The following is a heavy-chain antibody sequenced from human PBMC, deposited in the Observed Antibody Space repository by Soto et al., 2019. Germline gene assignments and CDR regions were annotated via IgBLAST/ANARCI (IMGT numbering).Heavy chain of an antibody. CDR2: MNPNSGNT. Sequence: ASVKVSCKASGYTFTSYYINWVRQATGQGLEWMGWMNPNSGNTGYAQKFQGRVTMTRNTSISTAYMELSSLRSEDTAVYYCARPVTTKPFDYYYGMDVWGQGTTVTVSS. CDR1: GYTFTSYY. J-gene: IGHJ6*02. D-gene: IGHD4-17*01. V-gene: IGHV1-8*01. CDR3: ARPVTTKPFDYYYGMDV.